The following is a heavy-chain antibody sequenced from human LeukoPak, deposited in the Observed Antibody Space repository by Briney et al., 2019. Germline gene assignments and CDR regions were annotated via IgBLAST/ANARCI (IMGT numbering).Heavy chain of an antibody. V-gene: IGHV3-23*01. CDR1: GVTFSSYV. J-gene: IGHJ4*02. CDR3: AKTLYYSGGRWNADY. CDR2: ISGSGGGT. Sequence: GGSLRPSCEASGVTFSSYVMSWVRQAPGKGPEWVSGISGSGGGTYYADSVEGRFTISRDSSKNTLFLQMNSLSAEDTAIYYCAKTLYYSGGRWNADYWGQGTQVTVSP. D-gene: IGHD6-19*01.